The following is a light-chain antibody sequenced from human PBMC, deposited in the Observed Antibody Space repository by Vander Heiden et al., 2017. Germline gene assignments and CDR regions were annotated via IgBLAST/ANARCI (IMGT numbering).Light chain of an antibody. CDR1: QNIYRW. V-gene: IGKV1-5*03. J-gene: IGKJ1*01. Sequence: DIQMTQSPSTLSASVGDRVTIICRASQNIYRWLAWYQQKPGRAPKLLIYRASSLESGVPSRFSGSGSGAEFTLTISSLQPDDFATYYCQQYESYPRTFGQRTKVEI. CDR3: QQYESYPRT. CDR2: RAS.